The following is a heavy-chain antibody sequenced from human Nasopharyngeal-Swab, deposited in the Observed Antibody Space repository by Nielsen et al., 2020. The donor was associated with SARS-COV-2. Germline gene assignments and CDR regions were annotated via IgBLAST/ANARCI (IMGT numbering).Heavy chain of an antibody. CDR3: AKGKYDILTGPLGCFDY. CDR2: ISWNSGSI. D-gene: IGHD3-9*01. J-gene: IGHJ4*02. CDR1: GFTFDDYA. V-gene: IGHV3-9*01. Sequence: LSLTCAASGFTFDDYAMHWVRQAPGKGLEWVSGISWNSGSIGYADSVKGRFTISRDNSKNTLYLQMNSLRAEDTAVYYCAKGKYDILTGPLGCFDYWGQGTLVTVSS.